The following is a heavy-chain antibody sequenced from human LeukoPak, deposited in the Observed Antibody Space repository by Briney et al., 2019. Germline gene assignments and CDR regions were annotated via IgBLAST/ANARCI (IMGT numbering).Heavy chain of an antibody. CDR1: GGSLSSNY. CDR3: AKGCGYNCYPPSY. Sequence: KPSETLSLTCTVSGGSLSSNYWRWIRQPSGKGLAKGVEWIGYIYNSGSTNYNPSLKSRVTISVDTSKNQFSLKLGSVTAADTAVYYCAKGCGYNCYPPSYWGQGTLVTVSS. J-gene: IGHJ1*01. D-gene: IGHD3-22*01. V-gene: IGHV4-59*08. CDR2: IYNSGST.